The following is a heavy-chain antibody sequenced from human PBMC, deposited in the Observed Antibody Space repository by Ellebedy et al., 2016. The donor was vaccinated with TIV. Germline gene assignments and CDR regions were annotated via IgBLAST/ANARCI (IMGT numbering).Heavy chain of an antibody. CDR3: ARDSPGITAAAEF. V-gene: IGHV1-18*04. CDR2: ISAYNGRS. J-gene: IGHJ4*02. D-gene: IGHD3-10*01. CDR1: GYAFTTYG. Sequence: AASVKVSCKASGYAFTTYGISWVRQAPGQGLEWMGWISAYNGRSNFVQKFQDRFSMNTDTPTSTAYMELKSLTSDDTAVYYCARDSPGITAAAEFWGQGTLVTVSS.